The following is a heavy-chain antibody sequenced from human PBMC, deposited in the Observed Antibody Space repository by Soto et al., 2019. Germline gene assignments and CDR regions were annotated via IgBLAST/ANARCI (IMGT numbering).Heavy chain of an antibody. CDR3: ARDNWNSY. J-gene: IGHJ4*02. Sequence: EVQLVESGGGLVQPGGSLRLSCVASEFTFSNYWMHWVRQAPGKGLEWVSRTNDDGSTTNYADSVKGRFTISRDNAKNMVYLQMNSLRAEDTAVYYCARDNWNSYWGQGTLVTVSS. D-gene: IGHD1-7*01. CDR1: EFTFSNYW. CDR2: TNDDGSTT. V-gene: IGHV3-74*01.